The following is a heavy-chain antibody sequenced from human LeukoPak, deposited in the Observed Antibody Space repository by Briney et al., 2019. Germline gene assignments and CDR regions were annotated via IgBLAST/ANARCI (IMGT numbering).Heavy chain of an antibody. Sequence: GGSLRLSCAASGFTFSSNYMSWVRQAPGKGLEWVSVIYSGGSTYYEDSVKGRFTISRDNSKNTPYHQLNNLRADDTAAYYYARTGFTADVSFDYWGQGTLVTVSS. V-gene: IGHV3-53*01. CDR2: IYSGGST. J-gene: IGHJ4*02. CDR1: GFTFSSNY. CDR3: ARTGFTADVSFDY. D-gene: IGHD7-27*01.